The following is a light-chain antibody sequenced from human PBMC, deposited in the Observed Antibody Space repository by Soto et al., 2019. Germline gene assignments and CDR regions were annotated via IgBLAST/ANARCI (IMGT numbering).Light chain of an antibody. CDR2: DVS. V-gene: IGLV2-14*01. J-gene: IGLJ1*01. CDR3: SSYTSSSTLV. Sequence: QSALTQPASVSGSPGQSITISCTGTSSDVGAYNSVAWYQHNPGKAPKLMIYDVSNRPSGVSSRFSGSKPANTASLSISGLQADDEADYYCSSYTSSSTLVFGTGTKVT. CDR1: SSDVGAYNS.